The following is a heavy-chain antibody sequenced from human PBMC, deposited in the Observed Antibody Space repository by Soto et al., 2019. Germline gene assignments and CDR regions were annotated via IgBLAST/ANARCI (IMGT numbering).Heavy chain of an antibody. D-gene: IGHD3-10*01. CDR2: INPSGGST. CDR1: GYTFTSYY. CDR3: ARGGTEGDLPYYYDGMDV. V-gene: IGHV1-46*01. J-gene: IGHJ6*02. Sequence: QVQLVQSGAEVKKPGASVKVSCKASGYTFTSYYMHWVRQAPGQGLEWMGIINPSGGSTSYAQKFPGRVTMTRDTSTSTVYMELSSLRSEDTAVYYCARGGTEGDLPYYYDGMDVWGQGTTVTVSS.